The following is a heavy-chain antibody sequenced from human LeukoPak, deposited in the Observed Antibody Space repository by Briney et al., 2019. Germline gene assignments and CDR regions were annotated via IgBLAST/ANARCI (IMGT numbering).Heavy chain of an antibody. CDR3: ARDRRYCSDGSCYEAFDI. D-gene: IGHD2-15*01. V-gene: IGHV1-2*02. CDR2: INPNSGGT. Sequence: ASVKVSCKASGYTFTGYYIHWVRQAPGQGLEWMGWINPNSGGTNYAQKFQGRVTMTRDTSISTAYMELSRLRSDDTAVYYCARDRRYCSDGSCYEAFDIWGQGTMVTVSS. J-gene: IGHJ3*02. CDR1: GYTFTGYY.